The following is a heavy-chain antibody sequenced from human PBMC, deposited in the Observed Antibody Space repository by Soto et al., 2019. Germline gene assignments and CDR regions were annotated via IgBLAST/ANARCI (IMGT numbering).Heavy chain of an antibody. CDR2: INPNSGGT. CDR3: ARGYCSGGSCSLYNWFDP. Sequence: ASVKVSCKASGYTFTGYYMHWVRQAPGQGLEWMGWINPNSGGTNYAQKFQGWVTMTRDTSISTAYMELSRLRSDDTAVYYCARGYCSGGSCSLYNWFDPWGQGTLVNVSS. CDR1: GYTFTGYY. D-gene: IGHD2-15*01. V-gene: IGHV1-2*04. J-gene: IGHJ5*02.